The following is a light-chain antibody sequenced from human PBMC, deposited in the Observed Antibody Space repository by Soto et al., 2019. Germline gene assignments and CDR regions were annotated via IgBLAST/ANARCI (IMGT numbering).Light chain of an antibody. CDR1: SSDVGAYNY. V-gene: IGLV2-14*01. CDR3: SSYTRSSTVV. J-gene: IGLJ2*01. CDR2: DVT. Sequence: QSALTQPASVSGSPGQSISISCTGTSSDVGAYNYVSWYQQHPGKAPKLMIYDVTNRPSGISSRFSGSKSGNTASLTSSGRQAEDEADYYCSSYTRSSTVVFGGGTKLTVL.